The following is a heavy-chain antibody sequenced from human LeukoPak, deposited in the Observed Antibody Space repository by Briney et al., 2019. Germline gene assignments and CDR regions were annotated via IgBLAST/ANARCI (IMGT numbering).Heavy chain of an antibody. V-gene: IGHV1-2*02. Sequence: ASVKVSCKASGYTFTDSYMYWVRLAPGQGLEWLGWINPNSGGTDYAQKFQGRVTMTRYTSISTAYMELSSLRSDDTAIYYCAXXXTRTSLFDYWGQGTLVTVSS. D-gene: IGHD3/OR15-3a*01. CDR3: AXXXTRTSLFDY. CDR1: GYTFTDSY. CDR2: INPNSGGT. J-gene: IGHJ4*02.